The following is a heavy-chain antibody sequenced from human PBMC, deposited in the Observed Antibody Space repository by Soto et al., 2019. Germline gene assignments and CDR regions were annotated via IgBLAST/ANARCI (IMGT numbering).Heavy chain of an antibody. CDR1: GFIFTAYT. J-gene: IGHJ4*02. CDR2: ISQHGDQT. Sequence: PGGSLRLSCAASGFIFTAYTMNWVRQVPGKGLEWVSGISQHGDQTWYTDSVKGRFTISRDNSKNSLYLQMNSLRAEDTAVYYCARGGYSYGYGGYWGQGTLVTVSS. CDR3: ARGGYSYGYGGY. D-gene: IGHD5-18*01. V-gene: IGHV3-23*01.